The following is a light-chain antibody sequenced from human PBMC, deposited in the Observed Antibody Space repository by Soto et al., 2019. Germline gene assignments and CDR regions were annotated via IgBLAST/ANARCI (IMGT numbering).Light chain of an antibody. CDR2: EVS. J-gene: IGLJ1*01. V-gene: IGLV2-23*02. CDR1: SSDVGSHNL. CDR3: CSYAGSSTYV. Sequence: QSALTQPASASGSPGQSITISCTGTSSDVGSHNLVSWYQQHPGKAPKLMIYEVSKRPSGVSNRFSGSKSGNTASLTISGLQAEDEADYFCCSYAGSSTYVFGSGTKLTVL.